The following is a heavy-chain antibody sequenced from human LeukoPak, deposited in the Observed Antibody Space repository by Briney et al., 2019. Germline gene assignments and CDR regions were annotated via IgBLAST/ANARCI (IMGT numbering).Heavy chain of an antibody. CDR3: AKDREYQLLYYFDY. CDR2: ISYDGSNK. J-gene: IGHJ4*02. D-gene: IGHD2-2*01. V-gene: IGHV3-30*18. Sequence: GGSLRLSCAASGFTFSSYGMHWARQAPGKGLEWVAVISYDGSNKYYADSVKGRFTISRDNSKNTLYLQMNSLRAEDTAVYYCAKDREYQLLYYFDYWGQGTLVTVSS. CDR1: GFTFSSYG.